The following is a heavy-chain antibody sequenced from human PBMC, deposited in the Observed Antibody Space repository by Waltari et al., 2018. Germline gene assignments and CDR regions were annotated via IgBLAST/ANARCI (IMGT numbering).Heavy chain of an antibody. D-gene: IGHD6-19*01. V-gene: IGHV1-69*13. CDR3: ARDTGVRYSSGSYGYYFDY. Sequence: QVQLVQSGAEVKKPGSSVKVSCKASGGTFSSYAISWVRQAPGQGLEWIGGIIPIFGSANYAQKFQGRVTITADESTSTAYMELSSLRSEDTAVYYCARDTGVRYSSGSYGYYFDYWGQGTLVTVSS. CDR1: GGTFSSYA. J-gene: IGHJ4*02. CDR2: IIPIFGSA.